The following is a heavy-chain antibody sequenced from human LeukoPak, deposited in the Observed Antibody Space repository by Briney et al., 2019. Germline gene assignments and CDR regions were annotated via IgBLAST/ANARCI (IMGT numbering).Heavy chain of an antibody. Sequence: GGSLRLSRAASGFTFSSYAMHWVRQAPGKGLEWVAVISYDGSNKYYADSVKGRFTISRDNSKNTLYLQMNSLRAEDTAVYYCAKDQDGLWLPHPLGFDYWGQGTLVTVSS. J-gene: IGHJ4*02. V-gene: IGHV3-30-3*01. CDR2: ISYDGSNK. CDR3: AKDQDGLWLPHPLGFDY. D-gene: IGHD5-18*01. CDR1: GFTFSSYA.